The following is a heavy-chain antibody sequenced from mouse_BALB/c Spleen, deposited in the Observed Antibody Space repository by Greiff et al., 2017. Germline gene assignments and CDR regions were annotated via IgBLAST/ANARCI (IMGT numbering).Heavy chain of an antibody. V-gene: IGHV5-17*02. J-gene: IGHJ4*01. Sequence: EVMLVESGGGLVQPGGSRKLSCAASGFTFSSFGMHWVRQAPEKGLEWVAYISSGSSTIYYADTVKGRFTISRDNTKNTLFLQMTSLRSEDTAMYYCAGTLLRGWVSAMDYWGQGTSVTVSS. CDR3: AGTLLRGWVSAMDY. D-gene: IGHD1-2*01. CDR1: GFTFSSFG. CDR2: ISSGSSTI.